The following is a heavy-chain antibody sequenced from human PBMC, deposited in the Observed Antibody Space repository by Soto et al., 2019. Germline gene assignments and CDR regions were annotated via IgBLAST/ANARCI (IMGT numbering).Heavy chain of an antibody. CDR1: GFTFTSSA. J-gene: IGHJ5*02. CDR3: AADGDDYVGGSMGFDP. CDR2: IVVGSGNT. Sequence: QMQLVQSGPEVKKPGTSVKVSCKASGFTFTSSAVQWVRQARGQRLEWIGWIVVGSGNTNYAQKFQERVTITRDMSTSTAYMELSRLRSEETAVYYCAADGDDYVGGSMGFDPWGQGTLVTVSS. D-gene: IGHD3-16*01. V-gene: IGHV1-58*01.